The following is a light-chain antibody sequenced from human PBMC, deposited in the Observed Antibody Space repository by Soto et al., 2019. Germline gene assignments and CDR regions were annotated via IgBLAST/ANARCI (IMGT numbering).Light chain of an antibody. CDR3: QQYNSYSPT. CDR2: KAS. V-gene: IGKV1-5*03. CDR1: QSISVW. J-gene: IGKJ1*01. Sequence: DIQMTQSPSTLCASVEDRVTITCRASQSISVWLAWYQQKAGKAPNLLIYKASRLESGVPSRFSGSGSETEFTLTISGLQPGDSATYYCQQYNSYSPTFGHGAKVDIK.